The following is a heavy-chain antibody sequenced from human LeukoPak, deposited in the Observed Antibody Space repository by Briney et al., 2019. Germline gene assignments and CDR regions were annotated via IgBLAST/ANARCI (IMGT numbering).Heavy chain of an antibody. CDR2: IRYDGSNR. D-gene: IGHD1-7*01. Sequence: QPGGSLRLSCAASGFTFSSYGMHWVRQAPGKGLEWVAFIRYDGSNRYYADSVKGRCTISRDNSKNTLYLQMNSLRAEDTAVYYCAKDINWNYDAFDIWGQGTMVTVSS. CDR3: AKDINWNYDAFDI. J-gene: IGHJ3*02. CDR1: GFTFSSYG. V-gene: IGHV3-30*02.